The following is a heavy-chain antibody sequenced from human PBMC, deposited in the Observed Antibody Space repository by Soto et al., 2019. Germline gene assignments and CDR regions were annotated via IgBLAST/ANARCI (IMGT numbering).Heavy chain of an antibody. J-gene: IGHJ6*02. V-gene: IGHV1-18*01. CDR1: GYTFTSYG. CDR2: ISAYNGNT. D-gene: IGHD1-7*01. CDR3: ARATAGITGTTVPRYYYGMDV. Sequence: ASVKVSCKASGYTFTSYGISWVRQAPGQGLEWMGWISAYNGNTNYAQKLQGRVTITTDTSTSTAYMELSSLRSEDTAVYYCARATAGITGTTVPRYYYGMDVWGQGTTVTVSS.